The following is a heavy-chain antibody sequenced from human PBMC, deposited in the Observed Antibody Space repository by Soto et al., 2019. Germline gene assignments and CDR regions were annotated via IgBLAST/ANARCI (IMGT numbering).Heavy chain of an antibody. CDR1: GLTVTNAW. CDR3: MTMNGFQKSRDY. D-gene: IGHD2-8*01. J-gene: IGHJ4*02. Sequence: DVQLVESGGDLVQPGGSLTLSCTASGLTVTNAWMNWVRQSPGKRLEWVGLIKSEADGGTTAYAATVKDRFTISRDDSENTLYLQINSLETEDTAVYYCMTMNGFQKSRDYCGQGILVTVSS. V-gene: IGHV3-15*07. CDR2: IKSEADGGTT.